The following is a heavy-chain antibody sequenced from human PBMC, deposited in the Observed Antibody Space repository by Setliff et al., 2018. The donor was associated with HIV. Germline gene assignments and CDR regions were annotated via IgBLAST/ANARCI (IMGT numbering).Heavy chain of an antibody. D-gene: IGHD3-10*01. CDR3: AGHPSLWVRGVQYSSNYYMDV. J-gene: IGHJ6*03. Sequence: SETLSLTCYVTDDPISSYYWSWVRQPAGKGLEWIGRLYVSGDTNYNPSLKSRVTMSLDTSKKHFSRNLKSVTAADTAVYYCAGHPSLWVRGVQYSSNYYMDVWGKGTTVTVSS. CDR2: LYVSGDT. V-gene: IGHV4-4*07. CDR1: DDPISSYY.